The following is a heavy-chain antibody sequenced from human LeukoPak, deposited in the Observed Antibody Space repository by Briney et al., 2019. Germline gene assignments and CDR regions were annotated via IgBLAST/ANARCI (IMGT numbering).Heavy chain of an antibody. Sequence: SETLSLTCTVSGGSISSYYWSWIRQPPGKGLEWIGYIYHSGSTKYNPSLKSRVTISVDTSKNQFSLKLSSVTAADTAVYYCARGGVASFDYWGQGTLVTVSS. CDR1: GGSISSYY. CDR3: ARGGVASFDY. J-gene: IGHJ4*02. D-gene: IGHD3-3*01. CDR2: IYHSGST. V-gene: IGHV4-59*12.